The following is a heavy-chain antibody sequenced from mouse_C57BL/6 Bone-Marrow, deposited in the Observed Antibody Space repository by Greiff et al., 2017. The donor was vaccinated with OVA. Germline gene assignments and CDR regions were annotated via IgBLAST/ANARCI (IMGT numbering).Heavy chain of an antibody. J-gene: IGHJ3*01. D-gene: IGHD4-1*01. CDR2: INPNNGGT. Sequence: EVKLQESGPELVKPGASVKIPCKASGYTFTDYNMDWVKQSHGKSLEWIGDINPNNGGTIYNQKFKGKATLTVDKSSSTAYMELRSLTSEDTAVYYCARANWDWFAYWGQGTLVTVSA. CDR1: GYTFTDYN. V-gene: IGHV1-18*01. CDR3: ARANWDWFAY.